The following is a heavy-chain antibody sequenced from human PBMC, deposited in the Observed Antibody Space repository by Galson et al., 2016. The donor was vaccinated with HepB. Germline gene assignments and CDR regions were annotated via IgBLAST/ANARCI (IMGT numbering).Heavy chain of an antibody. D-gene: IGHD6-19*01. V-gene: IGHV3-21*01. CDR2: VSGSKWFS. CDR3: VGAWDSSGWVPTFDAFHL. Sequence: SLRLSCAASGFTFSSYSLNWVRQAPGKGLEWVSFVSGSKWFSLHADPAKGRFTISRDNAKKSVFLQMNSLRAEDTALYYCVGAWDSSGWVPTFDAFHLWGQGTMVTVSS. J-gene: IGHJ3*01. CDR1: GFTFSSYS.